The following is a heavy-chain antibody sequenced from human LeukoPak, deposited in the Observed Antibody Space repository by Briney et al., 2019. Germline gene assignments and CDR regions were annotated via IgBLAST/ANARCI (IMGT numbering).Heavy chain of an antibody. Sequence: SETLSLTCTVSGGSISSNTYYWAWIRQPPGKGLEWIGSIYHTGSTYYNPSLKSRVTISVDTSKNQFSLKLSSVTAADTAVYYCARSYDFWPFDYWGQGTLVTVPS. CDR2: IYHTGST. J-gene: IGHJ4*02. CDR1: GGSISSNTYY. V-gene: IGHV4-39*07. D-gene: IGHD3-3*01. CDR3: ARSYDFWPFDY.